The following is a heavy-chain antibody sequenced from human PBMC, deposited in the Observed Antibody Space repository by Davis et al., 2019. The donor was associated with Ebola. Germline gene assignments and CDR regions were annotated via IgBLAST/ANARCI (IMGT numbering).Heavy chain of an antibody. CDR3: ASRTSTMVRGVIHY. CDR1: GGSFSGYY. CDR2: ISHSGST. D-gene: IGHD3-10*01. Sequence: MPSETLSLTCAVYGGSFSGYYWSWIRQPPGKGLEWIGEISHSGSTNYNPSLKSRVTISVDTSKNQFSLRLSSVTAADTAVYYCASRTSTMVRGVIHYWGQGTLVTVSS. V-gene: IGHV4-34*01. J-gene: IGHJ4*02.